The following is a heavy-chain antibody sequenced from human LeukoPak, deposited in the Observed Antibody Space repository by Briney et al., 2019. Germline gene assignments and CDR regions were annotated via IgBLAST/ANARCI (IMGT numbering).Heavy chain of an antibody. Sequence: GASLQISCKGSGSIFSSDWIGGGRRLPGKGREGMGIIYPGDSDTRYSPSFQGQVTISADKSISTAYLQWSSLKASDTAMYYCARRRDLYSGSYYPFDYWGQGTLVTVSS. CDR1: GSIFSSDW. J-gene: IGHJ4*02. CDR3: ARRRDLYSGSYYPFDY. V-gene: IGHV5-51*01. D-gene: IGHD1-26*01. CDR2: IYPGDSDT.